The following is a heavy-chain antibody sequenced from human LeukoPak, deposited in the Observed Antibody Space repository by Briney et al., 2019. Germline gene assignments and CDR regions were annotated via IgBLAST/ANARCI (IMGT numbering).Heavy chain of an antibody. CDR2: ISGSGGST. J-gene: IGHJ4*02. CDR1: GFTFSSYA. CDR3: AKDSRYSGYDFPFWDY. Sequence: GGSLRLSCAASGFTFSSYAMSRVRQAPGKGLEWVSAISGSGGSTYYADSVKGRFTISRDNSKNTLYLQMNSLRAEDTAVYYCAKDSRYSGYDFPFWDYWGQGTLVTVSS. D-gene: IGHD5-12*01. V-gene: IGHV3-23*01.